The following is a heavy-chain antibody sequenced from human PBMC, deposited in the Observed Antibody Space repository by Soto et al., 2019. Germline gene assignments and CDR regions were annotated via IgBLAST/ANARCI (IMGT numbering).Heavy chain of an antibody. Sequence: QVQLQESGPGLVKPSQTLSLTCTVSGGSISSGGYYWTWIRQHPGKGLEWIGYIDYSGSTNYNPSLKSRVTISVDTSKNQFSLKLSSVTAADTALYYCARDPYGDYNGMDVWGQGTTVTVSS. CDR3: ARDPYGDYNGMDV. CDR2: IDYSGST. J-gene: IGHJ6*02. CDR1: GGSISSGGYY. V-gene: IGHV4-31*03. D-gene: IGHD4-17*01.